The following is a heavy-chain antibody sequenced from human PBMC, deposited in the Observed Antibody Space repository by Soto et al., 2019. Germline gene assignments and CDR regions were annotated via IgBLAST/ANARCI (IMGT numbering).Heavy chain of an antibody. CDR3: ARLPGVRGVFDGFNV. Sequence: GESLKISCKGSGYSFAGYWIGWVRQMPGKGLDWMGVIYPGDSDTRYSPSFHGQVTISADKSISTAYLQWSSLKASDTAMYFCARLPGVRGVFDGFNVWGQGTMVTVSS. D-gene: IGHD3-10*01. CDR2: IYPGDSDT. CDR1: GYSFAGYW. V-gene: IGHV5-51*01. J-gene: IGHJ3*01.